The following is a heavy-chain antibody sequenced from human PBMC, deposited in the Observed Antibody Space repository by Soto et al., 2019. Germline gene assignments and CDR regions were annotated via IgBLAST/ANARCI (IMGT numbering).Heavy chain of an antibody. J-gene: IGHJ5*01. CDR3: AKVRGRDYDWFDS. Sequence: EVQLLESGGGLVQPGGSLRLSCAASGFTFSSYAMSWVRQAPGKGLEWVSAISGSGGSTVYADSVKGRFTISRDTSKNTLFLQMNSLRAEDTAVYYCAKVRGRDYDWFDSWGLGTLVTVSS. CDR2: ISGSGGST. V-gene: IGHV3-23*01. D-gene: IGHD4-17*01. CDR1: GFTFSSYA.